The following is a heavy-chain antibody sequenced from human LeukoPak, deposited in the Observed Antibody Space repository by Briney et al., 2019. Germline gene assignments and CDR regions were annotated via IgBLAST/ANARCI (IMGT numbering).Heavy chain of an antibody. CDR2: IYTSGST. J-gene: IGHJ4*02. V-gene: IGHV4-61*02. Sequence: SETLSLTCTVSGGSISSGSYYWSWIRQPAGKGLEWIGRIYTSGSTYYNPSLKSRVTISVDTSKNQFSLKLSSVTAADTAVYYCARRRYGYSGYDSWGGRGYYFDYWGQGTLVTVSS. CDR1: GGSISSGSYY. D-gene: IGHD5-12*01. CDR3: ARRRYGYSGYDSWGGRGYYFDY.